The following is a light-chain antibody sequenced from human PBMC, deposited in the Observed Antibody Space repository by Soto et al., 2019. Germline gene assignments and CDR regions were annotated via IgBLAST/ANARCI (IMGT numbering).Light chain of an antibody. Sequence: EIVMTQSPATLSVSPGERATLSCRASQSVNSAYVAWYQQNPGQAPRVLIYGASTRATGIPHRFSGSGSGTDFSLTISRLEPEDSAMYYCQLYGSSPTWAFGQGTKVEIK. CDR2: GAS. CDR1: QSVNSAY. J-gene: IGKJ1*01. CDR3: QLYGSSPTWA. V-gene: IGKV3-20*01.